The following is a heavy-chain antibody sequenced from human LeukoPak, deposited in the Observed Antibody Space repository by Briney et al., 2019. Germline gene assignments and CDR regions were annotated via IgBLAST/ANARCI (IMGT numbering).Heavy chain of an antibody. V-gene: IGHV3-21*01. CDR1: GFTFSSYS. D-gene: IGHD6-13*01. J-gene: IGHJ5*02. CDR3: ARTDGSSWYPGFDP. CDR2: ISSSSSYI. Sequence: GGSLRLSCAASGFTFSSYSMNWVRQAPGKGLEWVSSISSSSSYIYYAGSVKGRFTISRDNAKNSLYLQMNSLRAEDTAVYYCARTDGSSWYPGFDPWGQGTLVTVSS.